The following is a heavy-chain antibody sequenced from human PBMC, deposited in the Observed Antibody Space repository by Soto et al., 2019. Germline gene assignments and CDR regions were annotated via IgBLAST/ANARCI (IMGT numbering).Heavy chain of an antibody. CDR3: AKDHPLTTVTTVGD. J-gene: IGHJ4*02. D-gene: IGHD4-17*01. CDR1: GFTFSTYG. CDR2: ISYHGNDK. Sequence: QVQLVESGGGVVQPGRSLRLSCAASGFTFSTYGMHWVRQAPGKGLEWVAVISYHGNDKYYAESVKGRFTISRDYFKNTLYLQMDSLRAEDTAVYYCAKDHPLTTVTTVGDWGQGTLVTVSS. V-gene: IGHV3-30*18.